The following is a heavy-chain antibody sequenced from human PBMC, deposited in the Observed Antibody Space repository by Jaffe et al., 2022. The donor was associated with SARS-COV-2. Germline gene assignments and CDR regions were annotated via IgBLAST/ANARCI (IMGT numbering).Heavy chain of an antibody. CDR2: ISGSGGST. D-gene: IGHD6-13*01. CDR3: ASSSWYPRRYYYGMDV. V-gene: IGHV3-23*01. Sequence: EVQLLESGGGLVQPGGSLRLSCAASGFTFSSYAMSWVRQAPGKGLEWVSAISGSGGSTYYADSVKGRFTISRDNSKNTLYLQMNSLRAEDTAVYYCASSSWYPRRYYYGMDVWGQGTTVTVSS. CDR1: GFTFSSYA. J-gene: IGHJ6*02.